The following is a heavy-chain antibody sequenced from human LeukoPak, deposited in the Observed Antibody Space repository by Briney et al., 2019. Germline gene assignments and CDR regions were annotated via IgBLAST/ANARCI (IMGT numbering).Heavy chain of an antibody. CDR2: ISGSGRVT. V-gene: IGHV3-23*01. CDR3: AKDVSGSWYYAFDI. J-gene: IGHJ3*02. D-gene: IGHD6-13*01. Sequence: QSGGSLRPSCAASGFTFSSYAMSWVRQAPGKGLEWVSTISGSGRVTYYADSVKGRFTISRDNSKNTLYLQMNSLRAEDTAVYYCAKDVSGSWYYAFDIWGQGTMVTVSS. CDR1: GFTFSSYA.